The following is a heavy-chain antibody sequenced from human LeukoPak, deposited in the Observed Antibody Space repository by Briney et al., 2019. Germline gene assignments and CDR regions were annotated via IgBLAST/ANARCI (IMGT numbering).Heavy chain of an antibody. CDR2: SYDGGST. CDR3: ARRSSRGYYGSGSYYNGNPQSWFDH. J-gene: IGHJ5*02. D-gene: IGHD3-10*01. Sequence: PSETLSLTCTVSGGSISSSSYYGGWNRQPPGKGLEWVRYSYDGGSTSYNPSLRSRISISVATSTNQFSLKLRSVTAADTAVYYCARRSSRGYYGSGSYYNGNPQSWFDHWGQGTLVTVSS. CDR1: GGSISSSSYY. V-gene: IGHV4-39*01.